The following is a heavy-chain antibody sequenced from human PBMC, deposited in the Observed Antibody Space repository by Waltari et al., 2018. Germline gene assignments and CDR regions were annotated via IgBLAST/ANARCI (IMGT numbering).Heavy chain of an antibody. D-gene: IGHD2-15*01. CDR2: IWYDGSNK. Sequence: QVQLVESGGGVVQPGRSLRLSCAASGFTFSTYGMHWVRQAPGKGLEGVAVIWYDGSNKYYADSVKGRFTISRDNSKNTLFLQMNSLRAEDTAVYYCARGCGGGSCYHDYWGQGTLVTVSS. CDR1: GFTFSTYG. J-gene: IGHJ4*02. V-gene: IGHV3-33*01. CDR3: ARGCGGGSCYHDY.